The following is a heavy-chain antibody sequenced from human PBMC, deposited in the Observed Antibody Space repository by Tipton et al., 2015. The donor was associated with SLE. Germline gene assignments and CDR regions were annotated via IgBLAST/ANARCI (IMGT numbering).Heavy chain of an antibody. Sequence: SLRLSCAASGFTVSSNYMSWVRQAPGKGLEWVAVIWYDGTNKYYADSVKGRFTISRDNSKDTLYLQMNSLRAEDTAVYYCARANSIARDAFDIWGQGTMVTVSS. J-gene: IGHJ3*02. V-gene: IGHV3-33*08. CDR3: ARANSIARDAFDI. CDR1: GFTVSSNY. D-gene: IGHD4-23*01. CDR2: IWYDGTNK.